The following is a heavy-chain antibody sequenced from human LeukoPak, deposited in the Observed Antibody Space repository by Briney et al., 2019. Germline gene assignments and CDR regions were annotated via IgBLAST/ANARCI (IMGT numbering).Heavy chain of an antibody. D-gene: IGHD4-17*01. Sequence: GGSLRLSCSVSGFDFSVFGMNWVRQAPGKGLEWVSVIYSGGTTYYADSVKGRFTISRDKPKNTVFLQMNSLRADDTAIYYCARDASGDYTFDSWGQGTLVTVSS. V-gene: IGHV3-66*01. J-gene: IGHJ5*01. CDR2: IYSGGTT. CDR1: GFDFSVFG. CDR3: ARDASGDYTFDS.